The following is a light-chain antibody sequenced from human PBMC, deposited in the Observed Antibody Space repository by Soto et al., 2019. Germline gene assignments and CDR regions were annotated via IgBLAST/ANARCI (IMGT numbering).Light chain of an antibody. V-gene: IGLV1-44*01. CDR1: SSYIAFNL. J-gene: IGLJ1*01. CDR2: GNS. Sequence: QSVLTQPPSASGTLGQRVTITCSGSSSYIAFNLVYWYQHLPGTPRKVILYGNSGRPSGDPDRFSGSKSGTSASLAISGLQSEDESYYFCDPWDTIMIGFVFGTGTKVTVL. CDR3: DPWDTIMIGFV.